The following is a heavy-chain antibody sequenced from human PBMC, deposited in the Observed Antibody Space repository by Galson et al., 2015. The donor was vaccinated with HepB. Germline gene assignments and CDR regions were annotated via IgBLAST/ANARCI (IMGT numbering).Heavy chain of an antibody. V-gene: IGHV3-23*01. CDR3: AKSTYGSFYSGFDY. CDR2: ISGSGGTT. Sequence: SLRLSCAASGFTFSNYAMSWVRQAPGKGLEWVSSISGSGGTTYYADSVKGRFTISRDNSKNTLFLQMNSLRAADTAVYYCAKSTYGSFYSGFDYWGQGTQVTVSS. D-gene: IGHD3-10*01. CDR1: GFTFSNYA. J-gene: IGHJ4*02.